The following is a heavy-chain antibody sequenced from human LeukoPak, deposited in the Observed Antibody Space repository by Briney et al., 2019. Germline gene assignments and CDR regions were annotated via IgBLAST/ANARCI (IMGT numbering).Heavy chain of an antibody. CDR2: IIPIFGTA. V-gene: IGHV1-69*13. J-gene: IGHJ4*02. CDR3: ARDAEYDYVWGSYRRRFFDY. Sequence: ASVKVSCKAPGGTFSSYAISWVRQAPGQGLEWMGGIIPIFGTANYAQKFQGRVTITADESTSTAYMELSSLRSEDTAVYYCARDAEYDYVWGSYRRRFFDYWGQGTLVTVSS. D-gene: IGHD3-16*02. CDR1: GGTFSSYA.